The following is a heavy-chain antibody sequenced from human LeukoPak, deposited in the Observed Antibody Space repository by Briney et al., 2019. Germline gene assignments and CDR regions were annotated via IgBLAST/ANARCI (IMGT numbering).Heavy chain of an antibody. Sequence: GGSLRLSCAASGFTFSSYSMNWVRQAPGKGLEWVSSISSSSSYIYYADSVKGRFTISRDNAKNSLYLQMNSLRAEDTAVYYCARDQERGSLTIDYWGQGTLVTVSS. CDR3: ARDQERGSLTIDY. CDR1: GFTFSSYS. V-gene: IGHV3-21*01. J-gene: IGHJ4*02. CDR2: ISSSSSYI. D-gene: IGHD1-1*01.